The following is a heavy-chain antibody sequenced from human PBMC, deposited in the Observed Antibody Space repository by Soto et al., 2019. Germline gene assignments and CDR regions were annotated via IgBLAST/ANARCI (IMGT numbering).Heavy chain of an antibody. CDR3: ARGVSSGWFDY. J-gene: IGHJ4*02. V-gene: IGHV1-69*01. CDR2: TISTFGKP. Sequence: VQRVQSGAEVKKPGSSVKVPCRASGGTFSSYAIIWVRQAPGQGLEWMGGTISTFGKPYYAQQFQGRVTISADESTSTAYMELSSLRSQDTAVYFCARGVSSGWFDYWGQGTLVTVSS. D-gene: IGHD6-19*01. CDR1: GGTFSSYA.